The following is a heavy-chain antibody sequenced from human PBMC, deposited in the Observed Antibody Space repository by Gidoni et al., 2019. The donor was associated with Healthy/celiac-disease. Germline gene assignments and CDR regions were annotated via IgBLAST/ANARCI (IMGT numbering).Heavy chain of an antibody. V-gene: IGHV1-69*01. D-gene: IGHD4-17*01. J-gene: IGHJ6*02. Sequence: QVQLVQSGAEVKKPGSSVNVSCKASGGTFSSYAINWVRKAPGQGLEWMGGIIPIFGTANYSQKFQGRVTITADESTSTAYMELSSLRSEDTAVYYCARNDYGDYSNYYYYGMDVWGQGTTVTVSS. CDR2: IIPIFGTA. CDR3: ARNDYGDYSNYYYYGMDV. CDR1: GGTFSSYA.